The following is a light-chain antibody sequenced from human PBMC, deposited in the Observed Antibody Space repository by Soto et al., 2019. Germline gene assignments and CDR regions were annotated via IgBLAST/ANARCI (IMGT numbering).Light chain of an antibody. V-gene: IGLV2-14*01. CDR2: EVS. J-gene: IGLJ1*01. CDR3: YSYRGYYARV. Sequence: QSVLTQPASVSGSPGQSITISCTGTSSDVGGYNFVSLYQQHPGRAPKLLIYEVSRRPSGVSNRFSGSKSGDTASLTISGIQAEDEADYYCYSYRGYYARVFGTGTKVTVL. CDR1: SSDVGGYNF.